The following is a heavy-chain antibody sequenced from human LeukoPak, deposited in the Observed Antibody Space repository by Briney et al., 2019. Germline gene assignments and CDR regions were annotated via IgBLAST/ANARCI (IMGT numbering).Heavy chain of an antibody. D-gene: IGHD1-26*01. Sequence: PGRSLRLSCAASGFTFSNYGMHWVRQAPGKGLEWVAVISYDGSNKYYADSVKGRFTISRDNSKDTLYLQMNSLRAEDTAVYYCANGMGVGATDDAFDIWGQGTMVTVSS. J-gene: IGHJ3*02. V-gene: IGHV3-30*18. CDR2: ISYDGSNK. CDR3: ANGMGVGATDDAFDI. CDR1: GFTFSNYG.